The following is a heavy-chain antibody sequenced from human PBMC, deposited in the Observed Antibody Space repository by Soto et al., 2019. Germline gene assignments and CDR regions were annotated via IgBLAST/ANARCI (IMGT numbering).Heavy chain of an antibody. J-gene: IGHJ6*02. Sequence: ASVKVSCKASGYTFTSYGISWVRQAPGQGLEWMGWISAYNGNTNYAQKLQGRVTMTTDTSTCTAYMELRSLRSDDTAVYYCARPHSASSSRPYYGMDVWGQGTTVTVSS. V-gene: IGHV1-18*01. CDR3: ARPHSASSSRPYYGMDV. D-gene: IGHD6-6*01. CDR2: ISAYNGNT. CDR1: GYTFTSYG.